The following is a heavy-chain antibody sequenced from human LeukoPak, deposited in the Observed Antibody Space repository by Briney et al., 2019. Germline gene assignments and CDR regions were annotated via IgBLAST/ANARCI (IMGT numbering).Heavy chain of an antibody. Sequence: GGSLRLSCAASGFTFSSYAMSWVRQAPGKGLEWVSAISGSGGSTYYADSVKGRFTISRDNSKNTLYLQMNSRRAEDTAVYYCAKDSKNSSSWYDPYFDYWGQGTLVTVSS. CDR1: GFTFSSYA. D-gene: IGHD6-13*01. V-gene: IGHV3-23*01. CDR3: AKDSKNSSSWYDPYFDY. J-gene: IGHJ4*02. CDR2: ISGSGGST.